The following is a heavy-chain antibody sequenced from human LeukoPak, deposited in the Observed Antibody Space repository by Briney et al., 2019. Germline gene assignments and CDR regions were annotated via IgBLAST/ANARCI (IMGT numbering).Heavy chain of an antibody. Sequence: GGSPRLSCAASGFTFSSYGMHWVRQAPGKGLEWVAVIWYDGSNKYHADSVKGRFTISRDNSKNTLYLQMNSLRAEDTAVYYCAKDGTGAYFDYWGQGTLVTVSS. J-gene: IGHJ4*02. CDR2: IWYDGSNK. CDR3: AKDGTGAYFDY. D-gene: IGHD7-27*01. CDR1: GFTFSSYG. V-gene: IGHV3-33*06.